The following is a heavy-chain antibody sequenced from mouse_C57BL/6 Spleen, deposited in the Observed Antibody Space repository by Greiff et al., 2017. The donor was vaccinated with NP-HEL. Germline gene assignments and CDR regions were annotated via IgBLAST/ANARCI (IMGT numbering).Heavy chain of an antibody. CDR3: ARRHYGSSYEGYFDY. CDR2: IDPNSGGT. Sequence: QVQLQQPGAELEKPGASVKLSCKASGYTFTSYWMHWVKQRPGRGLEWIGRIDPNSGGTKYNEKFKSKATLTVDKPSSTAYMQLSSLTSEDSAVYYCARRHYGSSYEGYFDYWGQGTTLTVSS. J-gene: IGHJ2*01. CDR1: GYTFTSYW. V-gene: IGHV1-72*01. D-gene: IGHD1-1*01.